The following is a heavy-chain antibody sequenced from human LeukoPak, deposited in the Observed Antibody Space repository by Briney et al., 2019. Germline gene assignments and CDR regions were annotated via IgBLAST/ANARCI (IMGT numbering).Heavy chain of an antibody. V-gene: IGHV3-74*01. J-gene: IGHJ4*02. CDR1: GFTFSTFY. CDR2: ISADGTDT. D-gene: IGHD3-10*01. Sequence: DPGGSLRLSCAASGFTFSTFYMGWVRHDPGKGLVWVSHISADGTDTPYADSVKGRFTISRDNARNTLYLQMNSLRADDTAVYYCARDGDRINTIRGVYWLDYWGQGILVTVSS. CDR3: ARDGDRINTIRGVYWLDY.